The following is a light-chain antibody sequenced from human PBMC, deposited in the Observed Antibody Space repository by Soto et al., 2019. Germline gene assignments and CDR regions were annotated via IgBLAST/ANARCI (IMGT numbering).Light chain of an antibody. Sequence: EIVMTQFPATLSGTPGERVTLSCRASQSVGKKLAWYQQKPGQAPRLLIYAASTLQSGVPSRFSGSGSGTDFTLTISCLQSEDFATYYCQQYYSYPWTFGQGTKVDIK. V-gene: IGKV3-15*01. CDR2: AAS. CDR3: QQYYSYPWT. CDR1: QSVGKK. J-gene: IGKJ1*01.